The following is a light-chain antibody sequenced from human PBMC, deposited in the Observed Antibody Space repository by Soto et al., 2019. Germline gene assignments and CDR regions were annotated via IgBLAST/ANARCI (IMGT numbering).Light chain of an antibody. J-gene: IGLJ1*01. CDR3: SSFTSSSTNV. V-gene: IGLV2-14*01. Sequence: QSALTQPASVSGSPGQSITISCTGTSSDVGGYNYVSWYQQHPGEVPKVIIYDVINRPSGVSNRFSGSKSGNTASLTISGLQAEDEADYYCSSFTSSSTNVFGTGTKLTVL. CDR2: DVI. CDR1: SSDVGGYNY.